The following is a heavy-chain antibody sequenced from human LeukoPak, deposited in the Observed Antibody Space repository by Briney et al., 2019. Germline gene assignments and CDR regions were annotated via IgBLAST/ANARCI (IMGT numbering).Heavy chain of an antibody. V-gene: IGHV3-21*01. CDR1: GFTFSSYS. CDR2: ISSSSSYI. J-gene: IGHJ4*02. Sequence: TGGSLRLSCAASGFTFSSYSMNWVRQAPGKGLEWVSSISSSSSYIYYADSEKRRLTISRDTAQNSLSLQMSSLRAEDTAVYYCARDYRKIAARREFDYWGQGTLVTVSS. D-gene: IGHD6-6*01. CDR3: ARDYRKIAARREFDY.